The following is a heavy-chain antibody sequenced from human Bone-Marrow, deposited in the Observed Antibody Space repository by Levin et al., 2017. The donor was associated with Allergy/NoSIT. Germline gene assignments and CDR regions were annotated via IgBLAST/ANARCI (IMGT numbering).Heavy chain of an antibody. Sequence: PPPTLPLTCTVSGASINSPTHYWGWIRPPPGKGPECVGTIYYRGSTYYNPSLKSRVTMSVDRTRNQFSLRLTSVTAADTAVYYCARQGVDTSLVTGYFDYWGQGILVTASS. D-gene: IGHD5-18*01. J-gene: IGHJ4*02. CDR2: IYYRGST. CDR3: ARQGVDTSLVTGYFDY. CDR1: GASINSPTHY. V-gene: IGHV4-39*01.